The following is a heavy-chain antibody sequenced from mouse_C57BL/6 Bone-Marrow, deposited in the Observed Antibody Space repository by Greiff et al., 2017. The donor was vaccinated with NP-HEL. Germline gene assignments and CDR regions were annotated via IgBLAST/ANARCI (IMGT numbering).Heavy chain of an antibody. V-gene: IGHV1-52*01. CDR3: AREDYYGSSYYFDS. D-gene: IGHD1-1*01. Sequence: QVQLQQPGAELVRPGSSVKLSCKASGYTFTSYWMHWVKQRPIQGLEWIGNIDPSDSETHYNQQFKDKATLTVDKSSSTAYMQLSSLTSEDSAVYYRAREDYYGSSYYFDSWGQGTTLTVSS. CDR2: IDPSDSET. J-gene: IGHJ2*01. CDR1: GYTFTSYW.